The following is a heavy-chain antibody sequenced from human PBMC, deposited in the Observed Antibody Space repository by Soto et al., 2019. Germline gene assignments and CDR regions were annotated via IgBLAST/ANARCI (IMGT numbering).Heavy chain of an antibody. Sequence: GGSLRLSCAASGFTFSSYAMHWVRQAPGKGLEWVAVISYDGSNKYYADSVKGRFTISRDNSKNTLYLQMNSLRAEDTAVYYCAGGVLLRGTFVYSGPATLVTVS. CDR3: AGGVLLRGTFVY. D-gene: IGHD3-10*01. V-gene: IGHV3-30-3*01. J-gene: IGHJ4*02. CDR2: ISYDGSNK. CDR1: GFTFSSYA.